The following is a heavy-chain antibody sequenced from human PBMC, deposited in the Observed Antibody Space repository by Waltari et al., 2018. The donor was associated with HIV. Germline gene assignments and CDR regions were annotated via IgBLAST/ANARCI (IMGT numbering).Heavy chain of an antibody. CDR1: GFAFTSSG. D-gene: IGHD3-3*01. CDR3: ARDPGDFWSGFYTAFFDH. CDR2: VWYDGSKK. J-gene: IGHJ4*02. Sequence: VTLLDSGGGVVQPGASLRLSCAASGFAFTSSGMHWVRQAPGKGLEWVATVWYDGSKKYYADFAKGRFTMSRVNPDFMVYLQMNNLRVEDTAMYYCARDPGDFWSGFYTAFFDHWGEGTMVTVSS. V-gene: IGHV3-33*01.